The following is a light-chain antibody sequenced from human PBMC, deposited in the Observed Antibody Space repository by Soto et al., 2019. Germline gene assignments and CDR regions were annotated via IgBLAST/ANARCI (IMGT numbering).Light chain of an antibody. V-gene: IGKV1-12*01. CDR2: AAS. CDR3: QQGDSFPFT. Sequence: DIQMTQSPSSVSASVGDRVTITCRASQDISTWVAWYQQKPGKAPKNLISAASTLQSGVPRRFTGSGSWTDFPLIISSLPPEDFATYFCQQGDSFPFTFGGGTKVQIK. CDR1: QDISTW. J-gene: IGKJ4*01.